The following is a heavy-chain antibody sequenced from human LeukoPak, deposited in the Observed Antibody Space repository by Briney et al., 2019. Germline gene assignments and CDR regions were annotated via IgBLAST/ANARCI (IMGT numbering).Heavy chain of an antibody. J-gene: IGHJ4*02. CDR3: ARFYGGPATR. D-gene: IGHD4/OR15-4a*01. CDR1: GGSISTNY. V-gene: IGHV4-4*07. Sequence: PSETLSLTCTVSGGSISTNYWTWIRQPAGRGLEWIGRVSASGNTRYNPSLESRVTMSVDTSKNQFSLSLTSVTAADTAVYYCARFYGGPATRWGQGTLVTVSS. CDR2: VSASGNT.